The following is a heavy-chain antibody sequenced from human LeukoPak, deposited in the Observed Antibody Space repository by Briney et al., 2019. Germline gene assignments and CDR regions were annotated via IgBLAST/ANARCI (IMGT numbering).Heavy chain of an antibody. J-gene: IGHJ6*02. CDR2: IYPGDSDT. CDR3: ARSRTENYYYYGMDV. D-gene: IGHD2-2*01. V-gene: IGHV5-51*01. CDR1: GYSFTSYW. Sequence: GESLKISCKGSGYSFTSYWIGWVRQMPGKGLEWIGIIYPGDSDTRYSPSFQGQVTISADKSISTAYQQWSSLKASDTAMYYCARSRTENYYYYGMDVWGQGTTVTVSS.